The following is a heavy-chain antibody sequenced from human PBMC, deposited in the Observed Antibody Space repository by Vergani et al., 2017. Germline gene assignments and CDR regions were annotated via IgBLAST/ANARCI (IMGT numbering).Heavy chain of an antibody. CDR2: IYYSGST. Sequence: QVQLQESGPGLVKPSQTLSLTCTVSGGSMSSADYYWSWIRQSPGKGLEWIGYIYYSGSTYYNPSLKSRVTISVDTSKNQFSLKLSSVTAADTAVYYCARESIAVAAPDYWGQGTLVTVSS. CDR1: GGSMSSADYY. CDR3: ARESIAVAAPDY. J-gene: IGHJ4*02. V-gene: IGHV4-30-4*01. D-gene: IGHD6-19*01.